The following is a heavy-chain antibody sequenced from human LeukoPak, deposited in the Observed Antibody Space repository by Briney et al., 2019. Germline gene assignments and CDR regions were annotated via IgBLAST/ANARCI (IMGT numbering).Heavy chain of an antibody. CDR1: GGSIIISNYY. Sequence: PSETLSLTCTFSGGSIIISNYYWGWIRQPPGKGLEWIGIINYSGSTYYNPSLKSRVTISVDTSKNHFSLKLSSVTAADTAVYYCVGVPTSDYFDCWGQGTLVTVSS. J-gene: IGHJ4*02. V-gene: IGHV4-39*07. CDR2: INYSGST. CDR3: VGVPTSDYFDC.